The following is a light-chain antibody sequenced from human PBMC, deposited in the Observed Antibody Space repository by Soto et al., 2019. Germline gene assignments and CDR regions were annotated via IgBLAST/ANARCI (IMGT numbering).Light chain of an antibody. V-gene: IGKV3-20*01. CDR1: QSVSSNY. CDR3: QHYGSSPWT. Sequence: EIVLTHSPGTLSLSPGERATLSCRASQSVSSNYLAWYQQKPGQAPRLLIYGASGRTTAIPDKFSGSGSGTEFTLTVSRLEPEDFAVYYCQHYGSSPWTFGQGTKVEIK. J-gene: IGKJ1*01. CDR2: GAS.